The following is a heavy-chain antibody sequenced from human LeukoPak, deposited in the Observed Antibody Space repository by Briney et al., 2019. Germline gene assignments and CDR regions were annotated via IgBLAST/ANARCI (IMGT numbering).Heavy chain of an antibody. CDR3: ARELGATVVNYGMDV. J-gene: IGHJ6*02. CDR1: GGSISNYY. CDR2: IHYSGST. V-gene: IGHV4-59*01. Sequence: SETLSLTCTVSGGSISNYYWSGIRQPPGKGLEWIGYIHYSGSTNYNPSLKSRVTMSVDTSKNQLSLKLTSMTAADTAVYYCARELGATVVNYGMDVWGQGTTVTVSS. D-gene: IGHD4-23*01.